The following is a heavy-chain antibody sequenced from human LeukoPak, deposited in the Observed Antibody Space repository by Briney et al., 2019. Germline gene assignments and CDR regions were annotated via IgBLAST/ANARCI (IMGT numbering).Heavy chain of an antibody. D-gene: IGHD1-26*01. CDR3: AKAGNYHPLGNMVGYYFDY. V-gene: IGHV3-23*01. J-gene: IGHJ4*02. CDR1: GYTFSSYA. CDR2: ISGSGGRT. Sequence: GGSLRLSCAASGYTFSSYAMSWVRQAPGKGLEWVSAISGSGGRTYYADSVKGRFTISRDNSKNTLYLQMNSLRAEDTAVYYSAKAGNYHPLGNMVGYYFDYWGQGTLVTVSS.